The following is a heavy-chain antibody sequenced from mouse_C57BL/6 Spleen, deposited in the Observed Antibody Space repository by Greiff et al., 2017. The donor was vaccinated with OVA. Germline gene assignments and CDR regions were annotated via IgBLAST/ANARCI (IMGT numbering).Heavy chain of an antibody. CDR3: ARDGDYYGSSYHYYAMDY. CDR1: GFTFSDFY. J-gene: IGHJ4*01. CDR2: SRNKANDYTT. D-gene: IGHD1-1*01. Sequence: EVQGVESGGGLVQSGRSLRLSCATSGFTFSDFYMEWVRQAPGKGLEWIAASRNKANDYTTEYSASVKGRFIVSRDTSQSILYLQMNALRAEDTAIYYCARDGDYYGSSYHYYAMDYWGQGTSVTVSS. V-gene: IGHV7-1*01.